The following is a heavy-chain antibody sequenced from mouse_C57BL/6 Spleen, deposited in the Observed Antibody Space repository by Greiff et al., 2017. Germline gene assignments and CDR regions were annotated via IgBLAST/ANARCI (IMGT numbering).Heavy chain of an antibody. CDR3: ARGGQLKNY. CDR1: GYTFTSYW. J-gene: IGHJ2*01. V-gene: IGHV1-50*01. D-gene: IGHD3-2*02. Sequence: QVQLKQPGAELVKPGASVKLSCKASGYTFTSYWMQWVKQRPGQGLEWIGEIDPSDSYTNYNQKFKGKATLTVDTSSSTAYMQLSSLTSEDSAVYYCARGGQLKNYWGQGTTLTVSS. CDR2: IDPSDSYT.